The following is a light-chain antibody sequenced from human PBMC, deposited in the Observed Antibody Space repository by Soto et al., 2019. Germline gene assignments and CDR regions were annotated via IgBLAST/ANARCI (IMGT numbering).Light chain of an antibody. CDR2: DVS. Sequence: QSVLTQPASVSGSPGQSITISCTVTSSDVGDYNYVSWYQQHPGKAPKLMIYDVSYRPSGVSNRFSGSKSGNTASLTISGLQAEDEADYYCSSYTSSSTGVFGTGTKVTVL. J-gene: IGLJ1*01. V-gene: IGLV2-14*01. CDR3: SSYTSSSTGV. CDR1: SSDVGDYNY.